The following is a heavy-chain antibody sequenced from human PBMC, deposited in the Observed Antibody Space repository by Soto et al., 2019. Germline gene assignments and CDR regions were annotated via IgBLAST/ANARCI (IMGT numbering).Heavy chain of an antibody. CDR3: ARLEDSTHHYYYYGMDV. CDR1: GYSFTSYW. V-gene: IGHV5-51*01. Sequence: GESLKISCKGSGYSFTSYWIGWVRQMPGKGLEWMGFIYPGDSDTRYSPSFQGQVTISADKSVSTAYLQWSSLQPSDSAMYFCARLEDSTHHYYYYGMDVWGQGTTVTVSS. J-gene: IGHJ6*02. CDR2: IYPGDSDT.